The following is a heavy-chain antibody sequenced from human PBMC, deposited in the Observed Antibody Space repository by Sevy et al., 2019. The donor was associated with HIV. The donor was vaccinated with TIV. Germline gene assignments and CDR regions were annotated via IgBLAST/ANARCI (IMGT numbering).Heavy chain of an antibody. CDR2: ISSSSGYI. Sequence: GGSLRLSCVASGFTFTNYNMNWVRQAPGKGLEWVSSISSSSGYIYYADSVKGRFTISRDNSKNSLYLQMNSLRAEDTAVYYCAREEVDRARISDGGIDCWGQGTLVTVSS. CDR1: GFTFTNYN. J-gene: IGHJ4*02. D-gene: IGHD5-18*01. CDR3: AREEVDRARISDGGIDC. V-gene: IGHV3-21*01.